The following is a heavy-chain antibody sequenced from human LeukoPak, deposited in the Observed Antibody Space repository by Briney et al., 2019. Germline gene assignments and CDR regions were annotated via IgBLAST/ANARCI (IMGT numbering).Heavy chain of an antibody. D-gene: IGHD3-22*01. CDR1: GFTFSDHY. V-gene: IGHV3-72*01. CDR2: SRNKANSYTT. Sequence: GGSLRLSCAASGFTFSDHYMDWVRQVPGKGLEWVARSRNKANSYTTEYAASVKGRFSISRDESKNSLYLQVNSLKTEDTAVYYCTRTRRFDGDGYCFAYWGQGTLVTVSS. CDR3: TRTRRFDGDGYCFAY. J-gene: IGHJ4*02.